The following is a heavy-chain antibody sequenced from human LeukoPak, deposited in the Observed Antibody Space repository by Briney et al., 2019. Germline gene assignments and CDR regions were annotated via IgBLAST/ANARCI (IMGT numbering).Heavy chain of an antibody. CDR2: ISSSSSTI. J-gene: IGHJ4*02. D-gene: IGHD5-18*01. Sequence: GGSLRLSCAASGFTFSSYSMNWVRRAPGKGLEWVSYISSSSSTIYYADSVKGRFTISRDNAKNSLYLQMNSLRAEDTAVYYCAAFVGIQLWSISTFDYWGQGTLVTVSS. CDR3: AAFVGIQLWSISTFDY. V-gene: IGHV3-48*04. CDR1: GFTFSSYS.